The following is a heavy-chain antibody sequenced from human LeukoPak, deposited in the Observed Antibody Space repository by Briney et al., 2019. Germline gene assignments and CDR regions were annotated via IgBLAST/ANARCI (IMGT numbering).Heavy chain of an antibody. Sequence: SETLSLTCAVSGGPISSSNWWSWVRQPPGKGLEWIGEIYHSGSTNYNPSLKSRVTISVDKSKNQFSLKLSSVTAADTAMYYCARYRGASGYHFDYWGQGTLVTVSS. D-gene: IGHD5-12*01. CDR1: GGPISSSNW. CDR3: ARYRGASGYHFDY. V-gene: IGHV4-4*02. CDR2: IYHSGST. J-gene: IGHJ4*02.